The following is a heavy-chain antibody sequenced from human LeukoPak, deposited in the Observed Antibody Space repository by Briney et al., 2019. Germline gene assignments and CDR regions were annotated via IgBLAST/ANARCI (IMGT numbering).Heavy chain of an antibody. Sequence: GGSLRLSCTASGFTFSTYAMSWVRQAPGEGLEWVSGISGTGGNTYYTDSVKGRFTISRDNSKNTVHLQVSSLRAEDTALYYCVKDRCDRTTCPEVWGQGTLVTVSS. CDR1: GFTFSTYA. V-gene: IGHV3-23*01. D-gene: IGHD2-2*01. CDR3: VKDRCDRTTCPEV. J-gene: IGHJ4*02. CDR2: ISGTGGNT.